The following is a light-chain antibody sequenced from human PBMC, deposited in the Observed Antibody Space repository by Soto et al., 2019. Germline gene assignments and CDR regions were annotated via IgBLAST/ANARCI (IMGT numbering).Light chain of an antibody. CDR2: GAS. Sequence: EIVMTQSPATLSVSPGERATLSCRASQSVSSTLAWYQQKTGQAPRLLIYGASTRATGIPARFSGSGSGTEFTLTISSLQSEDFAVYYCQQYNNWPRTFGQGTKVDI. V-gene: IGKV3-15*01. J-gene: IGKJ1*01. CDR3: QQYNNWPRT. CDR1: QSVSST.